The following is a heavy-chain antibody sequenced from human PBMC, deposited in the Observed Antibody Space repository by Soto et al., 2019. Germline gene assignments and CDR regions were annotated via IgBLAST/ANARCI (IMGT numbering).Heavy chain of an antibody. J-gene: IGHJ6*02. D-gene: IGHD4-17*01. V-gene: IGHV4-34*01. Sequence: SETLSLTCAVYGGSFSGYYWSWIRQPPGKGLEWIGEINHSGSTNYNPSLKSRVTISVDTSKNQFSLKLSSVTAADTAVYYCARNCYGDYACYYYYGMDVWGQGTTVTVSS. CDR2: INHSGST. CDR3: ARNCYGDYACYYYYGMDV. CDR1: GGSFSGYY.